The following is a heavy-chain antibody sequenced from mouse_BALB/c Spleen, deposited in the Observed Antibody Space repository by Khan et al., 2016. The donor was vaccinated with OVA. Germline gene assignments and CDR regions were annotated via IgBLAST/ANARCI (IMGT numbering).Heavy chain of an antibody. CDR2: IWSDGSA. D-gene: IGHD2-10*01. CDR1: GFSLTNYG. V-gene: IGHV2-6-1*01. J-gene: IGHJ4*01. CDR3: ARQPYYHYYIMDD. Sequence: QVQLKESGPGLVAPSQSLSITCTLSGFSLTNYGVHWVRQPPGTGLEWLVVIWSDGSATSNSALKSRLSISKDNSKNQVFLKMNSLQTDDTAMYYCARQPYYHYYIMDDWGQGTSVTGSS.